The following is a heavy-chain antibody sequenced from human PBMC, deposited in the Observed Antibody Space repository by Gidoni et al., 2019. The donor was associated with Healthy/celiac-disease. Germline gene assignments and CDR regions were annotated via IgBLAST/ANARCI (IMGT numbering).Heavy chain of an antibody. CDR2: ISYDGRNK. Sequence: QVQLVESGGGVVQPGRSLRLSCAAPGFTFSSFAMHWVRQAPGKGLEWVAVISYDGRNKYYADSVKGRFTISRDNSKNTLYLQMNSLRAEDTAVYYCARDPDYDILTGHYNFDYWGQGILVTVSS. CDR1: GFTFSSFA. V-gene: IGHV3-30*04. D-gene: IGHD3-9*01. J-gene: IGHJ4*02. CDR3: ARDPDYDILTGHYNFDY.